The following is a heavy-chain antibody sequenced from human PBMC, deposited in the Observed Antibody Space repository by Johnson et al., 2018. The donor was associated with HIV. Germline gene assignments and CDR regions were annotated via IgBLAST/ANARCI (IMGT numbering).Heavy chain of an antibody. CDR3: AKDEFKWELLHI. CDR1: GITFSSYG. V-gene: IGHV3-30*18. J-gene: IGHJ3*02. D-gene: IGHD1-26*01. CDR2: ITYDGTNK. Sequence: HVQLVESGGGLVKPGGSLRLSCAASGITFSSYGMHWVRQAPGKGLEWVAGITYDGTNKYYADSVKGRFTISRDNSKNTLYLQMNSLRAEDTAVYYCAKDEFKWELLHIWGQGTMVTVSS.